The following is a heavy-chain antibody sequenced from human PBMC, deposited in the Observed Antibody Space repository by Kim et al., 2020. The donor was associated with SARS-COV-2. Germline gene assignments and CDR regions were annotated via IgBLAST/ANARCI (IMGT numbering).Heavy chain of an antibody. CDR1: GGSFSGYY. V-gene: IGHV4-34*01. J-gene: IGHJ5*02. Sequence: SETLSLTCAVYGGSFSGYYWSWIRQPPGKGLEWIGEINHSGSTNYNPSLKSRVTISVDTSKNQFSLKLSSVTAADTAVYYCARGFGGADYSSGWYAPRGRGWFDPWGQGTLVTVSS. CDR2: INHSGST. CDR3: ARGFGGADYSSGWYAPRGRGWFDP. D-gene: IGHD6-19*01.